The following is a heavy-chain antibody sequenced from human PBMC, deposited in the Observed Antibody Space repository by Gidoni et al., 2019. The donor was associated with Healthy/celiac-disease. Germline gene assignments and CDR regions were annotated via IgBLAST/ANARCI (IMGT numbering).Heavy chain of an antibody. D-gene: IGHD6-13*01. CDR3: ARETAAANYYYYGMYV. CDR1: GFTFSTSS. Sequence: EVRLVVSGGGLVQPGGSLRISCAASGFTFSTSSVTWVRQAPGKGLGWFSYIRSSSSTTYHPDPVTCRLTISRHYATNSLYRLMNTLTAEHTAVYYCARETAAANYYYYGMYVWGQSPTVTGSS. CDR2: IRSSSSTT. J-gene: IGHJ6*02. V-gene: IGHV3-48*04.